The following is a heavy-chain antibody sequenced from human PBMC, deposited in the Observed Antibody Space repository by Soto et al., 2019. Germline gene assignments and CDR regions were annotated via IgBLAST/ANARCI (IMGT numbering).Heavy chain of an antibody. CDR2: INAGNGNT. CDR3: ARVFVTTVTTRVEKYFDY. J-gene: IGHJ4*02. Sequence: ASVKVSCKASGYTFTSYPMHWVRQAPGQRLEWMGWINAGNGNTKYSQKFQGRVAIIRDTSASTAYMELSSLRSEDTAVYYCARVFVTTVTTRVEKYFDYWGQGTLVTVSS. CDR1: GYTFTSYP. D-gene: IGHD4-17*01. V-gene: IGHV1-3*01.